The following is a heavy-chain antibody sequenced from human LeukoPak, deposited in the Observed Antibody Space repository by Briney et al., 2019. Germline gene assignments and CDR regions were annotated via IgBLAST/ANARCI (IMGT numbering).Heavy chain of an antibody. V-gene: IGHV1-69*04. CDR3: ARDAASSTRRGWFDP. CDR1: GGTFSSYA. Sequence: SVKVSCKASGGTFSSYAISWVRQAPGQGLEWMGRIIPILGIANYAQKFQGRVTITADKSTSTAYMELSSLRSEDTAVYYCARDAASSTRRGWFDPWFQGTLVNVSS. J-gene: IGHJ5*02. CDR2: IIPILGIA. D-gene: IGHD2-2*01.